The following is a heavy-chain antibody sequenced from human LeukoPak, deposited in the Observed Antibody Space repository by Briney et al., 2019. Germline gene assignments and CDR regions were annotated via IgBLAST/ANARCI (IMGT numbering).Heavy chain of an antibody. CDR1: GYTFTSYG. V-gene: IGHV1-69*13. CDR2: ILPIFGTT. Sequence: ASVKVSCKASGYTFTSYGISWVRQAPGQGLEWMGGILPIFGTTNYAQKFQARVTITADESTSTAYMEMSSLRSEDTAVYYCTRAPRADDIFFESWGQGTLVTVSS. CDR3: TRAPRADDIFFES. D-gene: IGHD3-9*01. J-gene: IGHJ4*02.